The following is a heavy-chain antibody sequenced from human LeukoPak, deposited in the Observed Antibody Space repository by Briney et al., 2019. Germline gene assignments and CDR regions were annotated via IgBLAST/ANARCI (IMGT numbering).Heavy chain of an antibody. Sequence: SETLSLTCTVSGSSINSGYYWGWIRQPPGKGLEWIGSIYHSGSTYYNPSLKSRVTISVDTSKNQFSLKLSSVTAADTAVYYCARGPYSSSWYYRWYFQHWGQGTLVTVSS. V-gene: IGHV4-38-2*02. CDR3: ARGPYSSSWYYRWYFQH. D-gene: IGHD6-13*01. CDR2: IYHSGST. J-gene: IGHJ1*01. CDR1: GSSINSGYY.